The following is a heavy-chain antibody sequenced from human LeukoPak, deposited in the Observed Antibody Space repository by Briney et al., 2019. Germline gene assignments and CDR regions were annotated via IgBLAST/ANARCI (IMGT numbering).Heavy chain of an antibody. D-gene: IGHD5-24*01. CDR1: GGSISNYY. Sequence: PSETLSLTCTVSGGSISNYYWSWIRQPPGKGLEWIGYIYYSGSTNYNPSLKSRVTISVDTSKNQFSLKLSSVTAADPAVYYCARESRDGYITIRFDPWGQGTLVTVSS. V-gene: IGHV4-59*01. CDR3: ARESRDGYITIRFDP. CDR2: IYYSGST. J-gene: IGHJ5*02.